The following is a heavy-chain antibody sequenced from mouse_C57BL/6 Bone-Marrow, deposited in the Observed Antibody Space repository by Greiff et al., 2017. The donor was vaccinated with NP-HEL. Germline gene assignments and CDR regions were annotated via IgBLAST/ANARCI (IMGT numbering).Heavy chain of an antibody. CDR1: GYAFSSSW. CDR2: IYPGDGDT. CDR3: ARGARCYFDY. D-gene: IGHD3-1*01. J-gene: IGHJ2*01. Sequence: VQLQQSGPELVKPGASVKISCKASGYAFSSSWMNWVKQRPGKGLEWIGRIYPGDGDTNYNGKFKGKATLTEDKSSSTAYRQRSSLTSEDSAVYFCARGARCYFDYWGQGTTLTVSS. V-gene: IGHV1-82*01.